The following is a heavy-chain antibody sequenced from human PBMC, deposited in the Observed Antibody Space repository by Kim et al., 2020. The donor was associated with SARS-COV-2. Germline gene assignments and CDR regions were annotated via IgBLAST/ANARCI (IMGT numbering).Heavy chain of an antibody. CDR2: ISSSSSYT. CDR1: GFTFSDYY. CDR3: ASGYSSSWYVPPFDY. V-gene: IGHV3-11*03. J-gene: IGHJ4*02. D-gene: IGHD6-13*01. Sequence: GGSLRLSCAASGFTFSDYYMSWIRQAPGKGLEWVSYISSSSSYTNYADSVKGRFTISRDNAKNSLYLQMNSLRAEDTAVYYCASGYSSSWYVPPFDYWGQGTLVTVSS.